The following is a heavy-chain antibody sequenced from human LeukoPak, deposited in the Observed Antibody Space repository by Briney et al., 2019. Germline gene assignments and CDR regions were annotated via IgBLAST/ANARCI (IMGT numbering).Heavy chain of an antibody. CDR3: AGRPSGRSYLS. D-gene: IGHD2-15*01. CDR2: ISSSGSTI. J-gene: IGHJ5*02. V-gene: IGHV3-11*01. CDR1: GFTFSDYY. Sequence: PGGSLRLSCAASGFTFSDYYMTWIRQAPGKGLEGVSYISSSGSTIYYADSAKGRSTISRDNAKNSLYLQMNSLRAEDTAVYSCAGRPSGRSYLSWGQGTLVTVSS.